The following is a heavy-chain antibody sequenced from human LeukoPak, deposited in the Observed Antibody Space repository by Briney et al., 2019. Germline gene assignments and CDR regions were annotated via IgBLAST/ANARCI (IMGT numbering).Heavy chain of an antibody. V-gene: IGHV3-74*01. D-gene: IGHD5-18*01. Sequence: PGGSLRLSCAASGFTFSSYWMHWVRQTPGKGLVWVSRINTDGKSTTYADSVKGRFTLSRDNAKETLYLQMNSLRAEDTAVYYCARDSSDRQLWPRGYMDVWGKGTTVTVSS. CDR3: ARDSSDRQLWPRGYMDV. CDR1: GFTFSSYW. J-gene: IGHJ6*03. CDR2: INTDGKST.